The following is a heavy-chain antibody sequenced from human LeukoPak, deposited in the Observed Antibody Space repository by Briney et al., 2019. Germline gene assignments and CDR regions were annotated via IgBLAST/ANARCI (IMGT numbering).Heavy chain of an antibody. CDR1: DGSISSGDYY. J-gene: IGHJ4*02. Sequence: PSETLSLTCTVSDGSISSGDYYWSWIRQPPGKGLEWIGYIYYSGSTYYNPSLKSRVTISVDTSKNQFSLKLSSVTAADTAVYYCATGFRRGRWLQSPFDYWGQGTLVTVSS. V-gene: IGHV4-30-4*01. D-gene: IGHD5-24*01. CDR2: IYYSGST. CDR3: ATGFRRGRWLQSPFDY.